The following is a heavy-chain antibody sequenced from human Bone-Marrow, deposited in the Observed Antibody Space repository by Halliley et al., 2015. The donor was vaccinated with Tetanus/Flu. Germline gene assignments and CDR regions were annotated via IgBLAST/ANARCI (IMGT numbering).Heavy chain of an antibody. CDR2: IYSGGIT. D-gene: IGHD3-3*01. Sequence: KGLEWVSIIYSGGITFYADSVKGRFTISRHNSKNTLDLQMNSLTPEDTAVYYCARGPDFFDSWGQGTLVTVSP. J-gene: IGHJ4*02. CDR3: ARGPDFFDS. V-gene: IGHV3-53*04.